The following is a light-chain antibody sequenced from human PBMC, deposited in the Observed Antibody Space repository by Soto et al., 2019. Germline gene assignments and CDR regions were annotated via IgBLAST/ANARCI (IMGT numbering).Light chain of an antibody. CDR1: QDINNY. V-gene: IGKV1-27*01. Sequence: DVQMTQSPSSLSASVGDRVTITCRASQDINNYLAWYQQKPGKVPKLLIYAASTLQSGIPSRSSGSGSGTDFTLTISSLQPEDGATYYCQNYKLAPRAFGQGTKVAIK. J-gene: IGKJ1*01. CDR3: QNYKLAPRA. CDR2: AAS.